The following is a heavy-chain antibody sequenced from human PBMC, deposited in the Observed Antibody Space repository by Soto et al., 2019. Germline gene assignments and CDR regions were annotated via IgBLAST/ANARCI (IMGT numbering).Heavy chain of an antibody. Sequence: GASVKVSCKASGYTFTNHYIHWVRQAPGQGLEWMGWINPNSGDTNSAQKFQGSVTMTRDTSITTAYMELSRLRSEDTAVYYCARERYTGYDVFDYWGQGSLVTVSS. CDR3: ARERYTGYDVFDY. CDR2: INPNSGDT. V-gene: IGHV1-2*04. D-gene: IGHD5-12*01. CDR1: GYTFTNHY. J-gene: IGHJ4*02.